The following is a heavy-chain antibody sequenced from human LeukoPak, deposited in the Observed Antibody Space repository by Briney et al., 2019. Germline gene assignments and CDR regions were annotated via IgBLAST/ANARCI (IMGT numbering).Heavy chain of an antibody. CDR1: GGSISSSGYY. CDR3: ARHSYDNTGFFDY. V-gene: IGHV4-39*01. CDR2: IYYSGCT. Sequence: PSETLSLTCIVSGGSISSSGYYWGWIRQPPGKVLEWIGTIYYSGCTYKNPSLKSRVTISVDTSKNEFSLKLSSVTAADTAVYCCARHSYDNTGFFDYWGQGTLVTVSA. D-gene: IGHD3-22*01. J-gene: IGHJ4*02.